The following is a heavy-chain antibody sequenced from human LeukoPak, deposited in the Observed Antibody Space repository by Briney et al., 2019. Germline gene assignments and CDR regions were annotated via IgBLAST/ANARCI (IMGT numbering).Heavy chain of an antibody. Sequence: GGSLRLSCAASAFTFSRYWMSWVRQAPGKGLEWVANIKQDGAEKYYVDSVRGRFTISRGNAKNSLHLQMNSLRADDTAVYYCARSQYLPHDVFDIWGQGTMVTVSS. D-gene: IGHD2/OR15-2a*01. CDR2: IKQDGAEK. V-gene: IGHV3-7*02. J-gene: IGHJ3*02. CDR3: ARSQYLPHDVFDI. CDR1: AFTFSRYW.